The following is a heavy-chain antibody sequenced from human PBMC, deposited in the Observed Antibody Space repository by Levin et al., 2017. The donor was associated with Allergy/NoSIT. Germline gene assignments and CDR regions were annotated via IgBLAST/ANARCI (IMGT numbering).Heavy chain of an antibody. V-gene: IGHV3-23*01. CDR3: AKFLSGWAFDY. D-gene: IGHD6-19*01. CDR1: GFTFSSYA. CDR2: ILDSGVST. J-gene: IGHJ4*02. Sequence: PGGSLRLSCAASGFTFSSYAMSWVRQAPGKGLEWVSAILDSGVSTYYADSVQGRFTISRDNSKNTLYLQMNSLRAEDTAVYYCAKFLSGWAFDYWGQGTLVTVSS.